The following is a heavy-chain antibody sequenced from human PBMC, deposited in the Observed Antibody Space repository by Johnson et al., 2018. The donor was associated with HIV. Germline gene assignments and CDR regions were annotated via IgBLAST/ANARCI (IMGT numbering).Heavy chain of an antibody. CDR2: INWNGGST. D-gene: IGHD6-19*01. CDR3: ARYSSGWYGAFDI. J-gene: IGHJ3*02. Sequence: DVQLVESGGGVVRPGGSLRLSCAASGFTFDDYGMSWVRQAPGKGLEWVSGINWNGGSTGYADSVTGRFTISRDNSKNTLYLQMNSLRAEDTAVYYCARYSSGWYGAFDIWGQGTMVTVSS. V-gene: IGHV3-20*04. CDR1: GFTFDDYG.